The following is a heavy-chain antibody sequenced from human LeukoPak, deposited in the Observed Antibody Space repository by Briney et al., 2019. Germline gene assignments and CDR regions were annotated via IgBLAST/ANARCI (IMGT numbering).Heavy chain of an antibody. D-gene: IGHD3-22*01. CDR2: ITGDGGST. J-gene: IGHJ4*02. CDR1: GFTFDDYA. Sequence: PGGSLRLSCAASGFTFDDYAMHWVRQAPGKGLEWVSFITGDGGSTYYADSVKGRFTISRDNSKNSLYLQVNSLRTQDTALYYCAKGYHYDSSGYYYLDYWGQGTLVTVSS. CDR3: AKGYHYDSSGYYYLDY. V-gene: IGHV3-43*02.